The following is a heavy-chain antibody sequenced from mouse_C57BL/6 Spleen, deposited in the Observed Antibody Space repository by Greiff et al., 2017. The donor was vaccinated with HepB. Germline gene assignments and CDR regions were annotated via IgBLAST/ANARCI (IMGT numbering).Heavy chain of an antibody. Sequence: EVKLVESGGGLVKPGGSLKLSCAASGFTFSSYAMSWVRQTPEKRLEWVATISDGGSYTYYPDNVKGRFTISRDNAKNNLYLQMSHLKSEDTAMYYCARMYYFDYWGQGTTLTVSS. J-gene: IGHJ2*01. CDR2: ISDGGSYT. CDR1: GFTFSSYA. V-gene: IGHV5-4*03. CDR3: ARMYYFDY.